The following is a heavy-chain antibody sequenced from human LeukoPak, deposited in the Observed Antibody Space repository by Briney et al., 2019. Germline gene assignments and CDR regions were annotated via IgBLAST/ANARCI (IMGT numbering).Heavy chain of an antibody. Sequence: PGGSLRLSCAASGFTFSSYAMSWVRQAPGKGLEWVSAISGSGGSTHYADSVKGRFTISRDNSKNTLYLQMNSLRAEDTAVYYCALWGYYDSSGYPPLDYWGQGTLVTVSS. CDR2: ISGSGGST. CDR1: GFTFSSYA. CDR3: ALWGYYDSSGYPPLDY. J-gene: IGHJ4*02. V-gene: IGHV3-23*01. D-gene: IGHD3-22*01.